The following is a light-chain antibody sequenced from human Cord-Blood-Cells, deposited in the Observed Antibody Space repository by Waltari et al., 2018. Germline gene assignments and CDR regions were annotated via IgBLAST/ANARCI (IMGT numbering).Light chain of an antibody. CDR2: AAS. Sequence: DIQMTQSPSSLSASVGDRVTITCRASQSSSSYLNWYQQKPGKAPKLLIYAASSLQSGVPSTFNGSASGKDFTLTISSLQPEDFATYYWQPSYSTPLPFGAGTKVEI. V-gene: IGKV1-39*01. J-gene: IGKJ4*01. CDR1: QSSSSY. CDR3: QPSYSTPLP.